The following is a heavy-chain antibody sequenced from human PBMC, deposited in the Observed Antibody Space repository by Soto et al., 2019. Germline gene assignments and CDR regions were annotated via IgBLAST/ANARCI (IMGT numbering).Heavy chain of an antibody. CDR2: IYYSGST. V-gene: IGHV4-59*01. Sequence: SETLSLTCTVSGGSISSYYWSWIRQPPGKGLEWIGYIYYSGSTNYNPSLKSRVTISVDTSKNQFSLKLSSVTAADTAVYYCAGVSYYDSSGYHHFGAFDIWGQGTMVTVS. CDR1: GGSISSYY. J-gene: IGHJ3*02. CDR3: AGVSYYDSSGYHHFGAFDI. D-gene: IGHD3-22*01.